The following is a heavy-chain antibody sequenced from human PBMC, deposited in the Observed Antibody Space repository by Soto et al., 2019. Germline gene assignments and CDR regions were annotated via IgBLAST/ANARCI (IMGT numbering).Heavy chain of an antibody. Sequence: ASVKVSCKAPGYTFTDCGISWVRQAPGQGLEWMGWISTYNGNTIYAQKIQGRVTMTTDTSTSTAYVELRSLRSDDTAVYYCAREEGISDWHAFDYWGQGTLVTVSS. V-gene: IGHV1-18*04. CDR2: ISTYNGNT. CDR3: AREEGISDWHAFDY. CDR1: GYTFTDCG. J-gene: IGHJ4*02. D-gene: IGHD6-19*01.